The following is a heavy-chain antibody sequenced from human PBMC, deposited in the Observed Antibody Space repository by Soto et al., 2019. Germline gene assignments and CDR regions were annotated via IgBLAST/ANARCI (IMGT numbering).Heavy chain of an antibody. V-gene: IGHV2-70*11. CDR1: GFSLSTSGMC. J-gene: IGHJ3*02. CDR3: ARIPGIAAAAQGYAFDI. CDR2: IDWDDDK. Sequence: SGPTLVKPTPTLTLTCTFSGFSLSTSGMCVSWIRQPPGKALEWLARIDWDDDKYYSTSLKTRLTISKDTSKNQVVLTMTNMDPVDTATYYCARIPGIAAAAQGYAFDIWGQGTMVTVSS. D-gene: IGHD6-13*01.